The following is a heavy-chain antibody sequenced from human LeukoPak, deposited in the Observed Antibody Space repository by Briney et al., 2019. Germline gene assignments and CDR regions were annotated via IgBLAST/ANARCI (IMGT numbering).Heavy chain of an antibody. CDR3: ARGDLKTYYYGSGSYTLDP. J-gene: IGHJ5*02. V-gene: IGHV1-18*01. Sequence: GASVKASCKASGYTFTSSGISWVRQAPGQGLEWMGWNSAYNGHTNYAQKLQGRGTMATDTSTSTAYMELSSLRSEDTAVYYCARGDLKTYYYGSGSYTLDPWGQGTLVTVSS. CDR2: NSAYNGHT. CDR1: GYTFTSSG. D-gene: IGHD3-10*01.